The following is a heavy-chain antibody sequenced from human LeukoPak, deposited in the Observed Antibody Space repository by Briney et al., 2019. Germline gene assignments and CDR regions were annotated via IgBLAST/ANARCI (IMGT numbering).Heavy chain of an antibody. CDR3: AKEGAVLGEYYYYHMDV. J-gene: IGHJ6*03. CDR2: IWYDGSNK. D-gene: IGHD3-16*01. V-gene: IGHV3-30*02. CDR1: GFTFSSYG. Sequence: PGGSLRLSCAASGFTFSSYGMHWVRQAPGKGLEWVAFIWYDGSNKYYSDSVKGRFTISRDNSKNTLYLQMNSLRAEDTAVYYCAKEGAVLGEYYYYHMDVWGKGTTVTVSS.